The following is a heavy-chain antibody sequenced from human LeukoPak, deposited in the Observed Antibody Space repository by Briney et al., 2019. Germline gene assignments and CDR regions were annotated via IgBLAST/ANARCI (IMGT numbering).Heavy chain of an antibody. CDR3: ASLLAYCGGDCYPDAFDI. CDR1: GGTFSSYA. Sequence: ASVKVSCKASGGTFSSYAISWVRQAPGQGLEWMGGIIPIFGTANYAQKFQGRVTITADKSTSTAYMELGSLRSEDTAVYYCASLLAYCGGDCYPDAFDIWGQGTMVTVSS. CDR2: IIPIFGTA. J-gene: IGHJ3*02. D-gene: IGHD2-21*02. V-gene: IGHV1-69*06.